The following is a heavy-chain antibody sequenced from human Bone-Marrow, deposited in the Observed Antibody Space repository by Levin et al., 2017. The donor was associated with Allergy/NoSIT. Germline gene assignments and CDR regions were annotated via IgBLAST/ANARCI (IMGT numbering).Heavy chain of an antibody. CDR3: AKDYRYYDLWSGFLDY. J-gene: IGHJ4*02. Sequence: GSLRLSCAASGFTFSSYAMSWVRQAPGKGLEWVSAITNSGGSTYYANSVKGRFTISRDNSKNTLYMQMNSLRAEDTAVYYCAKDYRYYDLWSGFLDYWGQGTLVTVSS. D-gene: IGHD3-3*01. CDR1: GFTFSSYA. V-gene: IGHV3-23*01. CDR2: ITNSGGST.